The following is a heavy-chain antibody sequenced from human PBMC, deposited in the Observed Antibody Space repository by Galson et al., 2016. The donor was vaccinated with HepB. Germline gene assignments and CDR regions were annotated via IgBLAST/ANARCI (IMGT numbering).Heavy chain of an antibody. Sequence: SLRLSCAASGFTFDDYAMHWVRQVPGKGLEWISSISWNSDIIDFADSVKGRITLSRDNAKNSLYLQMNSLRADDTAVYYCARKRGNWGSDYWGQGTLVTGSS. D-gene: IGHD7-27*01. V-gene: IGHV3-9*01. CDR2: ISWNSDII. CDR1: GFTFDDYA. J-gene: IGHJ4*02. CDR3: ARKRGNWGSDY.